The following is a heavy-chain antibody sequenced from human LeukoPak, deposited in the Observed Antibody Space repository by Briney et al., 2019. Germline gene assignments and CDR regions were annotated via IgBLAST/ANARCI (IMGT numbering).Heavy chain of an antibody. D-gene: IGHD2-15*01. CDR2: ISYDGRNK. CDR1: EFTFNNHD. J-gene: IGHJ3*01. CDR3: AKPRDIDSWAFDV. V-gene: IGHV3-30*18. Sequence: GGSLRLSCAASEFTFNNHDMHWVRQAPGKGLEWVAAISYDGRNKYYADSVKGRFTISRDNSKNTLNLQMNSLRTEDTAVFYCAKPRDIDSWAFDVWGQGIMVTVSS.